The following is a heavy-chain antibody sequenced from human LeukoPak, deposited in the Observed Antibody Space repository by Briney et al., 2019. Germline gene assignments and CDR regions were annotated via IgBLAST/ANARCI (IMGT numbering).Heavy chain of an antibody. Sequence: GGSLRLSCAASGFTFSSNVMIWVRQAPGKGLVWVSRINTDGSSTSYADSVKGRFTISRDNAKNTLHLQMNSLRAEDTAVYYCAKVLSLRLRGAFDIRGQGTMVTVSS. D-gene: IGHD6-19*01. J-gene: IGHJ3*02. CDR1: GFTFSSNV. CDR2: INTDGSST. V-gene: IGHV3-74*01. CDR3: AKVLSLRLRGAFDI.